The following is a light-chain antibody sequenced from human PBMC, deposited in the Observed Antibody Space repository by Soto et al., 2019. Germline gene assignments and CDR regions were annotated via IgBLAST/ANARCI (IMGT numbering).Light chain of an antibody. V-gene: IGKV3-20*01. CDR3: QQYGSSPRT. J-gene: IGKJ1*01. CDR2: GAS. CDR1: QSVSSN. Sequence: EIVMTQSPAILSVSPGERATLSCRASQSVSSNLAWFQQKPGQTPRLLFNGASTRATGIPPRFTGSGSGTDFTLTISRLDPEDFAVYYCQQYGSSPRTFGQGTKVDIK.